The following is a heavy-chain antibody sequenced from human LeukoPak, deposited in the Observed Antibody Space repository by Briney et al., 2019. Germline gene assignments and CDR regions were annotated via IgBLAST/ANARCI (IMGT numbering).Heavy chain of an antibody. D-gene: IGHD2-2*01. Sequence: SGESLKISCKGSGYSFPNYWIAWVRQMPGKGLEWMGIIYPRDSDTRYSPSFQGQVTISADKSISTAYLQWSSLKASDTAMYYCARRTELGYCSSTSCFGSMAVGYWGQGTLVTVSS. V-gene: IGHV5-51*01. CDR1: GYSFPNYW. CDR3: ARRTELGYCSSTSCFGSMAVGY. CDR2: IYPRDSDT. J-gene: IGHJ4*02.